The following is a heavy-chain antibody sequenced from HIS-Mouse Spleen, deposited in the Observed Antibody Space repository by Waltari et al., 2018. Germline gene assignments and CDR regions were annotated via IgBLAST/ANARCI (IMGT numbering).Heavy chain of an antibody. CDR2: IYWDDDK. CDR3: AHSQIPPGRPAAPLAEYFQH. Sequence: QITLKESGPTLVKPTQTLTLTCTFSGFSLSTSGVGVGWIRQPPGKALEWLALIYWDDDKRYSPSLKSRLTITKDTSKNQVVLTMTNMDPVDTATYYCAHSQIPPGRPAAPLAEYFQHWGQGTLVTVSS. J-gene: IGHJ1*01. D-gene: IGHD6-13*01. CDR1: GFSLSTSGVG. V-gene: IGHV2-5*02.